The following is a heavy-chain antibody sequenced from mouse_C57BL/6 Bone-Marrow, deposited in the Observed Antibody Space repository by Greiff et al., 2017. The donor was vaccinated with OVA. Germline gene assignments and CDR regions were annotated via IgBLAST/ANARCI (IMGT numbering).Heavy chain of an antibody. CDR1: GFTFSDYG. D-gene: IGHD3-2*02. CDR3: AREDSSGYYAMDY. V-gene: IGHV5-17*01. CDR2: ISRGSSTI. J-gene: IGHJ4*01. Sequence: DVQLQESGGGLVKPGGSLKLSCAASGFTFSDYGMHWVRQAPEQGLEWVAYISRGSSTIYYADTVKGRFTISRDNAKNTLFLQMTSLRSEDTAMYYCAREDSSGYYAMDYWGQGTSVTVSS.